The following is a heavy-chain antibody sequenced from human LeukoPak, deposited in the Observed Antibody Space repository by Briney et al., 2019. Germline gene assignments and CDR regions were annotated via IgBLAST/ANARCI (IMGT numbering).Heavy chain of an antibody. V-gene: IGHV4-39*07. CDR1: GGSIRSSYYY. CDR2: IYDSGST. Sequence: SETLSLTCTVSGGSIRSSYYYWGWIRQPPGKGLEWIGSIYDSGSTYYNPSLKSRVTISVDTSKNQFSLKLSSVTAADAAVYYCARDNTRFDFWSGSITQYYYGMDVWGQGTTVTVSS. D-gene: IGHD3-3*01. J-gene: IGHJ6*02. CDR3: ARDNTRFDFWSGSITQYYYGMDV.